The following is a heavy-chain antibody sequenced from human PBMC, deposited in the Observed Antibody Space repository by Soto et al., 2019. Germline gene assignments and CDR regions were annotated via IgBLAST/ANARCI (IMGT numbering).Heavy chain of an antibody. V-gene: IGHV1-69*13. CDR3: ARDREWEPRYNWFDH. Sequence: SVKVSCKASGGTFSSYAISWVRQAPGQGLEWMGGIIPTFGTANYAQKFQGRVTITADESTSTAYMELSSLRSEDTAVYYCARDREWEPRYNWFDHWGQGTLVTVSS. CDR2: IIPTFGTA. J-gene: IGHJ5*02. CDR1: GGTFSSYA. D-gene: IGHD1-26*01.